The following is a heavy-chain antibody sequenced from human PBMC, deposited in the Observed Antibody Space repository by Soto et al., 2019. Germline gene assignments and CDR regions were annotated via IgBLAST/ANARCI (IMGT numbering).Heavy chain of an antibody. V-gene: IGHV1-18*01. J-gene: IGHJ6*02. D-gene: IGHD3-16*01. CDR1: GYIFTTDG. CDR3: ARGGVMAHLDV. Sequence: ASVKVSFKASGYIFTTDGITWVRQAPGQGLEWMGWINAYNGNTGYAQRVQGRVTMTTDIPTSTAYMELRSLRSDDTAVYYCARGGVMAHLDVWGQGTTVTVSS. CDR2: INAYNGNT.